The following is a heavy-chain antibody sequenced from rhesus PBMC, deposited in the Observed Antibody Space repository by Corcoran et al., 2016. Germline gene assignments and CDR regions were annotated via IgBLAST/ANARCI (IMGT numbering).Heavy chain of an antibody. CDR1: GGSISSSNW. CDR2: IQASTVTT. J-gene: IGHJ5-1*01. V-gene: IGHV4-93*02. CDR3: ARHLGSSYGWRFDV. Sequence: QVQLQESGPAVVKPSETLSLTCAVSGGSISSSNWWDWIRQAPGKGLEWIGGIQASTVTTVYSPSLQGRVTLSIATSQNQFSLKLSSVTAADTAVYFCARHLGSSYGWRFDVWGAGVLVTVSS. D-gene: IGHD6-43*01.